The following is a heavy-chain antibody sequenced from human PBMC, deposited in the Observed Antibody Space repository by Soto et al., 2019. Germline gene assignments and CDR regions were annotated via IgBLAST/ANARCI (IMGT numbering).Heavy chain of an antibody. D-gene: IGHD6-13*01. Sequence: SVKVSCKASGVTFSSYAISWVRQAPGQGLEWMGGIIPIFGTANYAQKFQGRVTITADESTSTAYMELSSLRSEDTAVYYCARVEAAAGRGAFDIWGQGTMVTVSS. CDR1: GVTFSSYA. CDR3: ARVEAAAGRGAFDI. J-gene: IGHJ3*02. CDR2: IIPIFGTA. V-gene: IGHV1-69*13.